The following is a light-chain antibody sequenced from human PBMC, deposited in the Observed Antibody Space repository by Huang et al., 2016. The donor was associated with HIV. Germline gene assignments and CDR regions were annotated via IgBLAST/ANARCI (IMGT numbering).Light chain of an antibody. V-gene: IGKV1-NL1*01. J-gene: IGKJ1*01. Sequence: DIQMTQSPSSLSASVGDRVTITCRANQGLGNSLAWYQQKPEKAPRLLLYDTSTLESGVPARFSGSGSETHYTLTINTLQPEDIASYYCQQYHSLPWTFGQGTKVEIK. CDR2: DTS. CDR1: QGLGNS. CDR3: QQYHSLPWT.